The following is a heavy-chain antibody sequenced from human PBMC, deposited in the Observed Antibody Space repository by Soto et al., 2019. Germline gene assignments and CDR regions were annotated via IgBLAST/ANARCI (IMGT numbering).Heavy chain of an antibody. D-gene: IGHD3-3*01. J-gene: IGHJ5*02. Sequence: ASVKVSGKASGYTFTSYYMHWVRQAPGQGLEWMGIINPSGGSTSYAQKFQGRVTMTRDTSTSTVYMELSSLRSEDTAVYYCARTHRDYDFWSGYSDLNWFDPWGQGTLVTVSS. CDR3: ARTHRDYDFWSGYSDLNWFDP. V-gene: IGHV1-46*01. CDR1: GYTFTSYY. CDR2: INPSGGST.